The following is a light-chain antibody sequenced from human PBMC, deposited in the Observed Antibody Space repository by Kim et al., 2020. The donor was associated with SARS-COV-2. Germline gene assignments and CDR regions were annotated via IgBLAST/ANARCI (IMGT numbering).Light chain of an antibody. V-gene: IGKV4-1*01. Sequence: RATINCESSQSVLDSSNNKNDLAWYQQKPGQPPKLLIYWASTRESGVPDRFSGSGSGTDFTLTISSLQAEDVAVYYCQQYYSTPPTFGQGTKLEI. CDR3: QQYYSTPPT. J-gene: IGKJ2*01. CDR2: WAS. CDR1: QSVLDSSNNKND.